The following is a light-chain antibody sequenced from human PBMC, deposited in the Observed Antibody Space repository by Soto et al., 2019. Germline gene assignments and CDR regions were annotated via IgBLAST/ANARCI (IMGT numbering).Light chain of an antibody. V-gene: IGLV1-40*01. Sequence: QSVLAQPPSVSGAPGQRVTISCTGSSSNIGAGYDVHWYQQVPGAAPKLLISGNSNRPSGVPDRFSGSKSGTSASLAIAGLQPEDEADYYCQSYGTSLSGFYVFGSGTKVTVL. CDR3: QSYGTSLSGFYV. CDR2: GNS. CDR1: SSNIGAGYD. J-gene: IGLJ1*01.